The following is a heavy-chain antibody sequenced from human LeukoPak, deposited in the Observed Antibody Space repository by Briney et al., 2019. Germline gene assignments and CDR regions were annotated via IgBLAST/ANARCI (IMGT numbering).Heavy chain of an antibody. CDR2: ISYDGSNK. D-gene: IGHD5-18*01. V-gene: IGHV3-30*18. J-gene: IGHJ4*02. CDR1: GFTFSSYA. CDR3: AKDLQL. Sequence: GGSLRLSCAASGFTFSSYAMSWVRQAPGKGLEWVAVISYDGSNKYYADSVKGRFTISRDNSKNTLYLQMNSLRAEDTAVYYCAKDLQLWGQGTLVTVSS.